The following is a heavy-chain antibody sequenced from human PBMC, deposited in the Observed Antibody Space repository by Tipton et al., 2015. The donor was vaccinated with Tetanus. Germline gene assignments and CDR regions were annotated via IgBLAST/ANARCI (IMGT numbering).Heavy chain of an antibody. D-gene: IGHD1-26*01. CDR1: GFTFSSYG. J-gene: IGHJ5*02. CDR3: AREGSSGWFDP. CDR2: ISSSGSHM. V-gene: IGHV3-21*06. Sequence: SLRLSCAASGFTFSSYGMHWVRQAPGKGLEWVSSISSSGSHMYYAESVRGRFSISRDNAKNSLYLQMNSLRADDTALYYCAREGSSGWFDPWGRGTLVTVSS.